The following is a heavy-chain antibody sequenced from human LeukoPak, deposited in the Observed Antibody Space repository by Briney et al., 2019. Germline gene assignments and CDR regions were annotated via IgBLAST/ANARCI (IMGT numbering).Heavy chain of an antibody. CDR3: ASPLDYDSSALDAFDI. CDR1: GYTFTSYY. V-gene: IGHV1-46*01. J-gene: IGHJ3*02. Sequence: ASVKVSCKASGYTFTSYYMHWVRQAPGQGLEWMGIINPSGGSTSYAQKFQGRATMTRDTSTSTVYMELSSLRSEDTAVYYCASPLDYDSSALDAFDIWGQGTMVTVSS. CDR2: INPSGGST. D-gene: IGHD3-22*01.